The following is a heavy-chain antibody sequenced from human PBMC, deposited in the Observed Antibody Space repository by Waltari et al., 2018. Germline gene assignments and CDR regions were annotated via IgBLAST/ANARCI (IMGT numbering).Heavy chain of an antibody. D-gene: IGHD6-6*01. CDR2: IRYDGSNK. Sequence: QVQLVESGGGVVQPGGSLRLSCAASGFTSSSYGMHWVRQAPGKGLEWVAFIRYDGSNKYYADSVKGRFTISRDNSKNTLYLQMNSLRAEDTAVYYCAKAREGSSPPDYWGQGTLVTVSS. CDR3: AKAREGSSPPDY. J-gene: IGHJ4*02. V-gene: IGHV3-30*02. CDR1: GFTSSSYG.